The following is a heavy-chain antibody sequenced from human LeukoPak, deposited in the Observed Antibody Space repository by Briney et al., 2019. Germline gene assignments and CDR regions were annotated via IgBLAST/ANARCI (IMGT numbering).Heavy chain of an antibody. CDR1: GFTFSSYA. J-gene: IGHJ5*02. V-gene: IGHV3-30*18. CDR2: ISYDGSNK. D-gene: IGHD5-12*01. Sequence: GGSLRLSCAASGFTFSSYAMSWVRQAPGKGLEWVAVISYDGSNKYYADSVKGRFTISRDNSKNTLYLQMNSLRAEDTAVYYCAKSGYSGYSPWGQGTLVTVSS. CDR3: AKSGYSGYSP.